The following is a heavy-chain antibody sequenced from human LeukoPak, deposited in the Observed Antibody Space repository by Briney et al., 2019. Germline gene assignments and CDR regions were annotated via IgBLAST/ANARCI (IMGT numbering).Heavy chain of an antibody. CDR3: ARESRTVVPAATIGFGLGDY. D-gene: IGHD2-2*01. Sequence: SVKVSCKASGGTFSSYAISWVRQAPGQGLEWMGRIIPILGIANYAQKFQGRVTITADKSTSTAYMELGSLRSEDTAVYYCARESRTVVPAATIGFGLGDYWGQGTLVTVSS. CDR1: GGTFSSYA. CDR2: IIPILGIA. J-gene: IGHJ4*02. V-gene: IGHV1-69*04.